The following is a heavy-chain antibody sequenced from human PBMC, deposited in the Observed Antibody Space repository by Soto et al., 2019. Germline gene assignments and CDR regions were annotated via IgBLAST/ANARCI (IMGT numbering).Heavy chain of an antibody. CDR3: ARVSRLDNSTSPHY. CDR2: INPNSGGT. V-gene: IGHV1-2*02. D-gene: IGHD4-4*01. CDR1: GYTFTGYY. J-gene: IGHJ4*02. Sequence: ASVKVSCKASGYTFTGYYMHWVRQAPGQGLEWMGWINPNSGGTNYAQKFQGRDTMTRDTSISTAYMELSRLRSDDTAVYYCARVSRLDNSTSPHYWGQGTLVTVSS.